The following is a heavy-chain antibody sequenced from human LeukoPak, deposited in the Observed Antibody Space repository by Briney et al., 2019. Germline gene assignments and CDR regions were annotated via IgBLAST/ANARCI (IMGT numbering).Heavy chain of an antibody. CDR1: GGSISSYY. Sequence: SETLSLTCTVSGGSISSYYWSWIRQPPGKGLEWIGYIYYSGSTNYNPSLKSRVTISVDTSKNQFSLKLSSVTAADTAVYYCRYHVYSSSSAGLQIDYWGQGTLVTVSS. CDR3: RYHVYSSSSAGLQIDY. J-gene: IGHJ4*02. CDR2: IYYSGST. V-gene: IGHV4-59*08. D-gene: IGHD6-6*01.